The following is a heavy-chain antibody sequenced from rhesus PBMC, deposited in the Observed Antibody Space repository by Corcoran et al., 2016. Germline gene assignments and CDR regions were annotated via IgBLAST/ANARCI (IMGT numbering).Heavy chain of an antibody. V-gene: IGHV3S25*01. CDR2: NRNGGTST. CDR1: GFPFSDHC. CDR3: VKRIGNDYYGVDS. Sequence: EVQLVQSGGGLVQLGGSRRLSCAASGFPFSDHCMARVSQATRKGREGVAYNRNGGTSTYYADSVKGRFTITRDNSKNTLSLHMNSLRVEYTAVYYCVKRIGNDYYGVDSWGQGVVVTVSS. J-gene: IGHJ6*01.